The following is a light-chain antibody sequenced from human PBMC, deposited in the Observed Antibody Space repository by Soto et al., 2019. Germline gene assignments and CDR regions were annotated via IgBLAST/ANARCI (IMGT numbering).Light chain of an antibody. CDR2: GAS. CDR1: ETFSNRY. J-gene: IGKJ5*01. CDR3: QQFGSSFIT. V-gene: IGKV3-20*01. Sequence: EVVLTQSAGTLFLFLGVTATISCSASETFSNRYLAWYQQKPGQAPRLLIYGASRRATGIPDRFSGSGSGTDFTLTISRLEPEDFAVYFCQQFGSSFITFGQGTRLEIK.